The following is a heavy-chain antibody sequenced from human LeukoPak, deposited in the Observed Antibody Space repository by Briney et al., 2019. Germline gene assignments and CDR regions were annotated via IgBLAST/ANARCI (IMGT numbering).Heavy chain of an antibody. D-gene: IGHD4-11*01. CDR3: ARDDYNRH. CDR2: IRSDGSST. Sequence: GGSLRLSCAASGFTFSTYWMHWVRQAPGKGLVWVSRIRSDGSSTTYADSVKGRFTISRDNTKNTLYLQMNSLRADDTAVYYCARDDYNRHWGQGTLVTVSS. J-gene: IGHJ4*02. CDR1: GFTFSTYW. V-gene: IGHV3-74*01.